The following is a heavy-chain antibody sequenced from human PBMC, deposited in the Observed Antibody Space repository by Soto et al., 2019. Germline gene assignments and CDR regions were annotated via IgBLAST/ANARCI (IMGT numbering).Heavy chain of an antibody. CDR2: ISGSGDST. CDR1: GFTFSSYA. D-gene: IGHD1-26*01. CDR3: ARRGSGSYYYY. V-gene: IGHV3-23*01. J-gene: IGHJ4*02. Sequence: EVQLLESGGGLVQPGGSLRLSCAASGFTFSSYAMRWVRQAPVKGLEWVSAISGSGDSTYYADSVKGRFTISRDNSKNTLYLQMNSLRAEDAAVYYWARRGSGSYYYYGGQGTLVTVSS.